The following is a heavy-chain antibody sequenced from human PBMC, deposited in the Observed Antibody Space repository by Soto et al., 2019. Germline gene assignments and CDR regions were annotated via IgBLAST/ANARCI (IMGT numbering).Heavy chain of an antibody. J-gene: IGHJ4*02. V-gene: IGHV5-51*01. CDR1: GYAFINFW. CDR3: ARPGGSGTYYKFDY. Sequence: GESLKLSCKGSGYAFINFWIGWVRQMPGKGLEWIGIIYPTNSETRYSPSFQGQVTMSVDKSTATAYLQWSSLQASDTGIYYCARPGGSGTYYKFDYWGQGTPVTVSS. CDR2: IYPTNSET. D-gene: IGHD3-10*01.